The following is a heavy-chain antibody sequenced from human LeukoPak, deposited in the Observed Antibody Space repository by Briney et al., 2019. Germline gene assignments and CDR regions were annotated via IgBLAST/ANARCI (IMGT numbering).Heavy chain of an antibody. D-gene: IGHD3-22*01. J-gene: IGHJ4*02. Sequence: ASVKVSCKASGYTFTTYNINWVRQAPGQGLEWMGWISGYNGNTNYAQKFQGRVTITADESTSTAYVELSSLRSEDTAVYYCARAPPYYYDSSGYYDYWGQGTLVTVSS. V-gene: IGHV1-18*01. CDR1: GYTFTTYN. CDR3: ARAPPYYYDSSGYYDY. CDR2: ISGYNGNT.